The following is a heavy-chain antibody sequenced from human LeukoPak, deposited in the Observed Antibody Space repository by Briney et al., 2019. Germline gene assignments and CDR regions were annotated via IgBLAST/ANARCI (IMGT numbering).Heavy chain of an antibody. V-gene: IGHV3-21*04. CDR3: AKAEVPSFNYFDY. CDR2: ISSSSGYI. J-gene: IGHJ4*02. Sequence: PGGSLRLSCAASGFTFSSYNMNWVRRAPGKGLEWVSSISSSSGYIYYADSVMGRFTISRDNSKNTLYLQMNSLRVDDTAVYYCAKAEVPSFNYFDYWGQGTLVSVSS. CDR1: GFTFSSYN. D-gene: IGHD3-10*01.